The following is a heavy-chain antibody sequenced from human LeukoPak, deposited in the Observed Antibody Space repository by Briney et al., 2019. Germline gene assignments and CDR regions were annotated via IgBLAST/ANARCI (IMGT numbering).Heavy chain of an antibody. CDR3: ARAGVVTNPNSYWYLDL. CDR1: GGSIRRYY. CDR2: IYYSGST. V-gene: IGHV4-59*01. D-gene: IGHD3-3*01. Sequence: SETLSLTCTVSGGSIRRYYWSWIRQPPGKGLEWIANIYYSGSTNYNPSLESRVTISVDTSKNQFSLKLNSVTAADTAVYYCARAGVVTNPNSYWYLDLWGRGTLVTVSS. J-gene: IGHJ2*01.